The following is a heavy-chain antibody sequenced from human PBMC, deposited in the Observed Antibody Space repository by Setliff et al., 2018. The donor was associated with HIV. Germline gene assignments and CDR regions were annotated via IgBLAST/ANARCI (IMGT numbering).Heavy chain of an antibody. CDR3: ARVAAGTYGKGDWFDP. J-gene: IGHJ5*02. CDR2: MSYSGTS. V-gene: IGHV4-39*07. CDR1: GDSISSRSYL. Sequence: PSETLSLTCTVSGDSISSRSYLWGWIRQPPGKGLAWIASMSYSGTSYYNPSLKSRVSISVDTSKNRFSLRLTSVTAADTAVYYCARVAAGTYGKGDWFDPWGQGTQVTVSS. D-gene: IGHD3-10*01.